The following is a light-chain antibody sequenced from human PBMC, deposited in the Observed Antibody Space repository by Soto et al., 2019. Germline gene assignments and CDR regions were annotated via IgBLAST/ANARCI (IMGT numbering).Light chain of an antibody. V-gene: IGKV3-20*01. J-gene: IGKJ5*01. CDR2: GAS. CDR3: QHYGTSHPAT. CDR1: QSISSTY. Sequence: IVFTQSPGTLSLSLGERATLSCRTSQSISSTYLAWYQQKPGQAPRLIISGASRRATGIPDRFIGSGSGTDFTLTITRLEPEDFAVYYCQHYGTSHPATFGQGTRLEIK.